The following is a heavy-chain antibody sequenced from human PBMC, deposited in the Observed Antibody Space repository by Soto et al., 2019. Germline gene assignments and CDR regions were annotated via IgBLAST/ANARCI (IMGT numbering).Heavy chain of an antibody. CDR1: GVSFSGNY. D-gene: IGHD3-16*02. V-gene: IGHV4-34*01. CDR3: ARERHDYVWGSYRYYHY. Sequence: SETLSLTCAVYGVSFSGNYWSWIRQPPGKGLEWIGEINHSGSTNYNPSLKSRVTISVDTSKNQFSLKLSSVTAADTAVYYCARERHDYVWGSYRYYHYWGQGTLVTVSS. J-gene: IGHJ4*02. CDR2: INHSGST.